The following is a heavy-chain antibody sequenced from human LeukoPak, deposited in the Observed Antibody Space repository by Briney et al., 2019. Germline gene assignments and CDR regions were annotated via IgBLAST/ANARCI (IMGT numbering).Heavy chain of an antibody. J-gene: IGHJ4*02. D-gene: IGHD2/OR15-2a*01. V-gene: IGHV3-66*01. CDR1: GFTVSTDY. Sequence: GGSLRLSCAASGFTVSTDYMSWVRQAPGKGLEWISVIYSGGSTYYADSVKGRFTISRDNSKNTLYLQMNSLRAEDTAIYYCARVRLSYFDYWGQGTLVTVSS. CDR3: ARVRLSYFDY. CDR2: IYSGGST.